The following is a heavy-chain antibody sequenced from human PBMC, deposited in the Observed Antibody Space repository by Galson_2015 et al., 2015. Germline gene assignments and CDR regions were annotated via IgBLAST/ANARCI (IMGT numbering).Heavy chain of an antibody. J-gene: IGHJ5*02. V-gene: IGHV3-66*02. Sequence: SLRLSCAASGFTVSSNYMSWVRQAPGKGLEWVSVIYSGGTTYHADSVKGRFTISSGNSKNTLYLQMNSLRAEDTAVYYCAREKFPTLVTTLRGWFDPWGPGTLVTVSS. CDR2: IYSGGTT. CDR1: GFTVSSNY. D-gene: IGHD4-17*01. CDR3: AREKFPTLVTTLRGWFDP.